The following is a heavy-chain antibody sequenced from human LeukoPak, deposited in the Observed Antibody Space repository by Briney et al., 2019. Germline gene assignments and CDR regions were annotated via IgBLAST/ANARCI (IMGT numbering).Heavy chain of an antibody. Sequence: GGSLRLSCAASGFTFSDYRMNWVRQAPGKGLEWVSYISSSSDTIYYVDSVKGRFTISRDNAKNSLYLQLNSLRVEDTAVYYCTRELASWGQGTLVTVSS. J-gene: IGHJ5*02. CDR1: GFTFSDYR. V-gene: IGHV3-48*01. CDR3: TRELAS. CDR2: ISSSSDTI.